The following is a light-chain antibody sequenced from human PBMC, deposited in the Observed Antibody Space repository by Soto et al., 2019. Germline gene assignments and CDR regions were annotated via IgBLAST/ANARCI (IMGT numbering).Light chain of an antibody. J-gene: IGKJ1*01. CDR1: QSVSSY. Sequence: EIVLTQSPATLSLSPGERATLSCRASQSVSSYLAWYQQKPGQAPRLLIYDASNRATGIPARFSGSGSGTDFTLTISSLEPEDFAVYYCQQYSYWWAFGQGTKVEIK. CDR3: QQYSYWWA. V-gene: IGKV3-11*01. CDR2: DAS.